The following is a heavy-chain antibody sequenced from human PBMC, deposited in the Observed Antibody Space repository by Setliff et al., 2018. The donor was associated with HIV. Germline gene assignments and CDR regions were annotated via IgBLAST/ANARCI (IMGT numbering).Heavy chain of an antibody. CDR1: GASFNAYF. V-gene: IGHV4-34*12. J-gene: IGHJ4*01. D-gene: IGHD3-9*01. CDR2: VIQSGAT. Sequence: PSETLSLTCAVYGASFNAYFWTWIRQPPGKGLEWIGEVIQSGATNYNPSLKSRLTMSADTSKNQFSLKLTSVTAADTAVYYCARTRDKYYDILTPAYYIDYWGHGTLVTVSS. CDR3: ARTRDKYYDILTPAYYIDY.